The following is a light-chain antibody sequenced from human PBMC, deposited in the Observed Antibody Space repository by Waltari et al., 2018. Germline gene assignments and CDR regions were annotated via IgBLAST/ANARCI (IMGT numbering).Light chain of an antibody. J-gene: IGLJ2*01. CDR2: QNF. Sequence: SYELNQPPSVSVSPGQTATITCSGNRLGDKYTCWYQQKPGQSPVLVIYQNFKRPSGIPERFSGSNSGNTATLTIGGTQAMDEADYYCQAWDSTTVIFGGGTKLTVL. CDR1: RLGDKY. V-gene: IGLV3-1*01. CDR3: QAWDSTTVI.